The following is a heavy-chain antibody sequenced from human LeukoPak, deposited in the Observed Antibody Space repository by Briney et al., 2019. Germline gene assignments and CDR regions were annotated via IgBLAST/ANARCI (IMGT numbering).Heavy chain of an antibody. CDR2: IYHSGST. V-gene: IGHV4-38-2*02. D-gene: IGHD2-8*01. Sequence: PSETLSLTCTVSGYSISSGYYWGWIRQPPGKGLEWIGSIYHSGSTYYNPSLKSRVTISVDTSKNQFSLKLSSVTAADTAAYYCARGTNGVKWGQGTLVTVSS. J-gene: IGHJ4*02. CDR3: ARGTNGVK. CDR1: GYSISSGYY.